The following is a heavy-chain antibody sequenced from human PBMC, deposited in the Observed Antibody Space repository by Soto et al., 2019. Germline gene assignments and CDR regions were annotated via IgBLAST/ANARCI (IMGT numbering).Heavy chain of an antibody. V-gene: IGHV3-30*18. CDR1: GCTFSSYG. Sequence: GGSLRLSCAASGCTFSSYGMHWVRQAPGKGLEWVAVISYDGSNKYYADSVKGRFTISRDNSKNTLYLQMNSLRAEDTAVYYCAKDLKSQKYSGSYNTFPPDYWGQGTLVTVSS. CDR3: AKDLKSQKYSGSYNTFPPDY. D-gene: IGHD1-26*01. CDR2: ISYDGSNK. J-gene: IGHJ4*02.